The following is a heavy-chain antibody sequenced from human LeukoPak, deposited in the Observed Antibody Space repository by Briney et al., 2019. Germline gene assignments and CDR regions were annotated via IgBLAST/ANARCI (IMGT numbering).Heavy chain of an antibody. D-gene: IGHD5-12*01. CDR2: IYTSGST. CDR3: AREPPADIVGLYGMDV. CDR1: GGSISSYY. Sequence: SETLSLTCTVSGGSISSYYWSWIRQPAGKGLEWIGRIYTSGSTNYNPSLKSRVTMSVDTSKNQFSLKLSSVTAADTAVYYCAREPPADIVGLYGMDVWGQGTTVTVSS. J-gene: IGHJ6*02. V-gene: IGHV4-4*07.